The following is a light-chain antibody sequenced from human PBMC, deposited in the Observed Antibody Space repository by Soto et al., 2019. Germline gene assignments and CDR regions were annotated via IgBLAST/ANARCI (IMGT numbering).Light chain of an antibody. CDR2: DVS. Sequence: QSVLTQSASVSGSPGQSITISCTGTSSDVGAYNYVSWYQQHPGKAPKLIIYDVSNRPSGVSNRLSGSKSGNTASLTISALQAEDEADYYCSSFTSSSTRVFGTGTRSPS. J-gene: IGLJ1*01. CDR1: SSDVGAYNY. V-gene: IGLV2-14*01. CDR3: SSFTSSSTRV.